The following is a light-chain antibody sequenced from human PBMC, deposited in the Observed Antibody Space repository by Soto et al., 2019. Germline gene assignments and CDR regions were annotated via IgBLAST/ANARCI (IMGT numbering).Light chain of an antibody. V-gene: IGKV3-20*01. Sequence: EIVLTQSPGTLSLSRGERATLSCRASQRISNSYLAWYQQQPGQAPRLLLYGASSRATGIPDRFSGSGSGTDFSLTIRRLEPDDFAVYYCQKYGNFWTFGQGTKVDIK. CDR3: QKYGNFWT. J-gene: IGKJ1*01. CDR2: GAS. CDR1: QRISNSY.